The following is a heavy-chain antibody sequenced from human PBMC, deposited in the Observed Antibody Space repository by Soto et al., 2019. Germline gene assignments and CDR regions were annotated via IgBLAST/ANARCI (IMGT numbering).Heavy chain of an antibody. CDR2: MNPNSGNT. V-gene: IGHV1-8*01. D-gene: IGHD6-19*01. CDR1: GYTFTSYD. Sequence: QVQLVQSGAEVKKPGASVKVSCKASGYTFTSYDINWVRQATGQGLEWMGWMNPNSGNTGYAQKSKGRVTNKRNTSIGTAYMDLSSLSSEDTAVYYCASQPEQWLVTGGFDPWGQGTLVTVSS. J-gene: IGHJ5*02. CDR3: ASQPEQWLVTGGFDP.